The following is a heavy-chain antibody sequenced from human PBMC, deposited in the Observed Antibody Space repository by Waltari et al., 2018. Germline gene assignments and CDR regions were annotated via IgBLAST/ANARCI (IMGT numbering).Heavy chain of an antibody. D-gene: IGHD6-6*01. CDR2: IKEDGSEK. V-gene: IGHV3-7*01. J-gene: IGHJ4*02. Sequence: EVQLVESGGGLVQPGGSLRLSCAASGFTFSSYWMSWVRQAPGKGREWVGNIKEDGSEKAYVDSVKGRFTISRDNAKNSLSLQMNSLRAEDTAVYYCARISSTATRDSWGRGTLVTVSS. CDR1: GFTFSSYW. CDR3: ARISSTATRDS.